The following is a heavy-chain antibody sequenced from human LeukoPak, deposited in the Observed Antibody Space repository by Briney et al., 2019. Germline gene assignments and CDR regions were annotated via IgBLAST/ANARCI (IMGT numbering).Heavy chain of an antibody. CDR2: IYYSGSI. J-gene: IGHJ4*02. D-gene: IGHD3-22*01. CDR3: ARENPSGYYNRPIDY. Sequence: SETLSLICTVSGGSISSYYWSWIRQPPGKGLEWVGDIYYSGSIKYNPSLKSRVTMSVDTSKNQFSLKLSSVTAADTAIYYCARENPSGYYNRPIDYWGQGTLVTVSS. CDR1: GGSISSYY. V-gene: IGHV4-59*01.